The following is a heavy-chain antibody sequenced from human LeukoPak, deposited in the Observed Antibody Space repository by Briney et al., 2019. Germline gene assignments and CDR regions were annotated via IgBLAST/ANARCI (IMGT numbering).Heavy chain of an antibody. Sequence: GGSLRLSCAASGFTVSAKYMSWVRQGPGKGLDWISSIYSDGGTNYADSVKGRFTISRDNSKNTLYLQMNSLRPEDTAVYYCARDGGFGASGGDNWFDSWGQGALVTVSS. V-gene: IGHV3-66*02. D-gene: IGHD3-10*01. J-gene: IGHJ5*01. CDR2: IYSDGGT. CDR3: ARDGGFGASGGDNWFDS. CDR1: GFTVSAKY.